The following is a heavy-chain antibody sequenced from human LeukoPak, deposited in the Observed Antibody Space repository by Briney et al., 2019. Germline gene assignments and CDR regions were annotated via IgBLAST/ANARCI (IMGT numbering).Heavy chain of an antibody. D-gene: IGHD3-10*01. J-gene: IGHJ4*02. CDR2: INPNSGGT. Sequence: ASVKVSCKASGYIFTDYYIHWVRQARGQGLEWMGWINPNSGGTYFAQKFEARVTLTRDTSINTGYMEMRGLTSDDTAVYYCAKSQYSFASGSSRPLFDYWGPGTLVSVSS. CDR1: GYIFTDYY. CDR3: AKSQYSFASGSSRPLFDY. V-gene: IGHV1-2*02.